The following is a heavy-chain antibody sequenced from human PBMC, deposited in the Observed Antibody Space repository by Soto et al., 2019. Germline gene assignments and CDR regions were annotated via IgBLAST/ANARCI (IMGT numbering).Heavy chain of an antibody. V-gene: IGHV4-59*11. D-gene: IGHD6-13*01. J-gene: IGHJ6*02. CDR2: IYYSGIT. CDR1: GDSITSHY. Sequence: PSETLSLTCTVSGDSITSHYWSWIRQPPGKGLEWIGYIYYSGITNYNPSLKSRVTISVDASKNQFSLKLNSVTAADTAIYYCARDGAIAAAANSYYYTMDVWGQGTTVTVSS. CDR3: ARDGAIAAAANSYYYTMDV.